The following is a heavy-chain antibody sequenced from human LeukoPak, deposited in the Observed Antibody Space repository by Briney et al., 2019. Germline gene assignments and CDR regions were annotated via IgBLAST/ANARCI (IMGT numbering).Heavy chain of an antibody. CDR1: GFTFSSYA. V-gene: IGHV3-23*01. D-gene: IGHD3-22*01. CDR2: ISGSGGST. Sequence: PGGSLRLSCAASGFTFSSYAMSWVRQAPGKGLKWVSAISGSGGSTYYADSVKGRFTISRDNSKNTLYLQMNSLRAEDTAVYYCAKDPRYYDSSGYSPAWFDPWGQGTLVTVSS. CDR3: AKDPRYYDSSGYSPAWFDP. J-gene: IGHJ5*02.